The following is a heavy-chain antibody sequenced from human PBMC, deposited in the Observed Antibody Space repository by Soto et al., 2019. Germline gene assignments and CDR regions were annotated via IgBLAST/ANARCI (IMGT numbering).Heavy chain of an antibody. CDR3: AAETKSYFYGMDV. J-gene: IGHJ6*02. Sequence: QVQLVESGGGVVQPGRSLRLSCAASGLTFSSSAMHWVRQAPGKGLEWVALISYDGSNKYYVDSVKGRFTISRDNSKKTLDLQMNSLREEDTAVYYCAAETKSYFYGMDVWGQGNTVTVSS. CDR1: GLTFSSSA. CDR2: ISYDGSNK. V-gene: IGHV3-30*03.